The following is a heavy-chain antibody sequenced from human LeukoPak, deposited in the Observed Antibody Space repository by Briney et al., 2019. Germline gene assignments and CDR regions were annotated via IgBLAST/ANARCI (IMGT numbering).Heavy chain of an antibody. CDR1: GFTFSSNW. Sequence: PGGSLRLSCAASGFTFSSNWMHWVRQAPGKGLEWVSGIRGSGGSTSYAQKFQGRVTMTRDTSTSTVYMELSGLRSEDTAVYYCARGLNTAMVTTYYYYGMDVWGQGTTVTVSS. CDR3: ARGLNTAMVTTYYYYGMDV. CDR2: IRGSGGST. D-gene: IGHD5-18*01. J-gene: IGHJ6*02. V-gene: IGHV1-46*01.